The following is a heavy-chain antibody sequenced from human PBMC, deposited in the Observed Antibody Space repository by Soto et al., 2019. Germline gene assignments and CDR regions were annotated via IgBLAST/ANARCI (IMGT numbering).Heavy chain of an antibody. CDR3: ARGRLGYCSSTSCYRPHYYYYYGMDV. J-gene: IGHJ6*02. CDR1: GGSVSSGSYY. Sequence: KISETLSLTCTVSGGSVSSGSYYWSWIRQPPGKGLEWIGYIYYSGSTNYNPSLKSRVTISVDTSKNQFSLKLSSVTAADTAVYYCARGRLGYCSSTSCYRPHYYYYYGMDVWGQGTTVTVSS. CDR2: IYYSGST. D-gene: IGHD2-2*01. V-gene: IGHV4-61*01.